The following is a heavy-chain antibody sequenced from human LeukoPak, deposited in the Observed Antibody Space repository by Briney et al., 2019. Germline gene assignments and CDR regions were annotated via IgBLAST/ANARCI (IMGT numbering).Heavy chain of an antibody. CDR1: GGSFSGYY. Sequence: PSETLSLTCAVYGGSFSGYYWSWIRQPPGKGLEWIGEINHSGSTNYNPSLKSRVTISVDTSKNQFSLKLSSVTAADTAVYYCARVGWELAGYYFDYWGQGTLVTVSS. CDR2: INHSGST. V-gene: IGHV4-34*01. CDR3: ARVGWELAGYYFDY. J-gene: IGHJ4*02. D-gene: IGHD1-26*01.